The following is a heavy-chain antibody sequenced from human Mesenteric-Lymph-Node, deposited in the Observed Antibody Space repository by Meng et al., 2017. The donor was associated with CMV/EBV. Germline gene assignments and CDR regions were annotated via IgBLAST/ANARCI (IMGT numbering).Heavy chain of an antibody. D-gene: IGHD2-21*02. J-gene: IGHJ5*02. CDR2: INVDSGNT. CDR3: ARTVPLPFPYSLDR. CDR1: GYNFKDHA. V-gene: IGHV1-3*01. Sequence: ASGYNFKDHALHWVRRAPGQGLEWLGWINVDSGNTEYSQRFQGRLTITRDISADTAYMDLSSLNSEDTAVYYCARTVPLPFPYSLDRWGQGTLVTVSS.